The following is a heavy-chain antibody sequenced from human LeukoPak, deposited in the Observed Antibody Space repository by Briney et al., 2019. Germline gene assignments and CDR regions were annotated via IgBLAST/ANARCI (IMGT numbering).Heavy chain of an antibody. V-gene: IGHV3-7*01. J-gene: IGHJ3*02. Sequence: WGSLRLSCVASGFTFRSHWMSWVRQAPGKGLEWVANINLDGSEKYYVDSVMGRFTVPRDNAENSLYLQINSLRADDTAVYFCARDSEHSSSFAFDIWGQGTMVTVSS. D-gene: IGHD6-13*01. CDR2: INLDGSEK. CDR3: ARDSEHSSSFAFDI. CDR1: GFTFRSHW.